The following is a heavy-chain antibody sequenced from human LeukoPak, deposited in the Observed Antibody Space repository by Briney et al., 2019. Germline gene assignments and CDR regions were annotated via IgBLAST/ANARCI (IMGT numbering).Heavy chain of an antibody. CDR3: ARRDYGNWYFDL. V-gene: IGHV4-39*01. J-gene: IGHJ2*01. CDR2: IYYTGST. CDR1: GGSISSSIYY. Sequence: SETLSLTCTVSGGSISSSIYYWGWTRQPPGKGLEWIGSIYYTGSTYYNPSLKSRVTISVDTSKSQFSLKLSSVTAADTAVYYCARRDYGNWYFDLWGRGTLVTVSS. D-gene: IGHD4-17*01.